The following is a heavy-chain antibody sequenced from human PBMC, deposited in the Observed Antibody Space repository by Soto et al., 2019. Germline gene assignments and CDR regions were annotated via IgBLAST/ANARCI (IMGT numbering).Heavy chain of an antibody. J-gene: IGHJ4*02. V-gene: IGHV3-33*08. D-gene: IGHD1-26*01. CDR2: IWYDGSRT. Sequence: HPGGSLRLSCAASGFIFSSLAMSWVRQAPGKGLEWVAVIWYDGSRTSYTDSVRGRFTISRDNSKNTLYLQMDSLRAEDTAVYFCARQWGEGYKVPYLDQWGQGTLVTVSS. CDR3: ARQWGEGYKVPYLDQ. CDR1: GFIFSSLA.